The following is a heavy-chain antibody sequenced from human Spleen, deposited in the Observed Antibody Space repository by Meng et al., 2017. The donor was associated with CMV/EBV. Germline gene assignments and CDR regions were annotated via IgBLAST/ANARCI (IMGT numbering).Heavy chain of an antibody. CDR1: GFTFSDYY. J-gene: IGHJ4*02. V-gene: IGHV3-11*04. CDR2: ISSSGSTI. Sequence: GESLKISCAASGFTFSDYYMSWIRQAPGKGLEWVSYISSSGSTIYYADSVKGRFTISRDNVKNSLYLQMNSLRAEDTAVYYCARDSSSSWYGNSEDYWGQGTLVTVSS. CDR3: ARDSSSSWYGNSEDY. D-gene: IGHD6-13*01.